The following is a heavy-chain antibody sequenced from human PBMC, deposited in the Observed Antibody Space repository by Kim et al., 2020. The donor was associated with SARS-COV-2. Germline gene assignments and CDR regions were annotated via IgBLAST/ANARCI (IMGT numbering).Heavy chain of an antibody. V-gene: IGHV4-39*07. CDR1: GDSISSTTSY. D-gene: IGHD1-20*01. J-gene: IGHJ4*02. CDR2: IYYSGNT. CDR3: ARRPRKPTINWSSFDY. Sequence: SETLSLTCTASGDSISSTTSYWGWIRQSPGKGLEWIGSIYYSGNTYYNPSLQSRVTMSVDTSKNQFSLKLSSVTAADTAVYFCARRPRKPTINWSSFDYWGQGTVVTVSS.